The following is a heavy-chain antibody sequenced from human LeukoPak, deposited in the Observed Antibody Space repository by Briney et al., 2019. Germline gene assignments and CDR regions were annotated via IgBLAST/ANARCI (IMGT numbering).Heavy chain of an antibody. V-gene: IGHV4-39*07. D-gene: IGHD1-26*01. CDR2: IYYSGST. Sequence: SETLSLTCTVSGGSISSSSYYWGWIRQPPGKGLEWIGSIYYSGSTYYNPSLKSRVTISVDTSKNQFSLKLSSVTAADTAVYYCARAAGGGSYYYYYYMDVWGKGTTVTISS. CDR1: GGSISSSSYY. J-gene: IGHJ6*03. CDR3: ARAAGGGSYYYYYYMDV.